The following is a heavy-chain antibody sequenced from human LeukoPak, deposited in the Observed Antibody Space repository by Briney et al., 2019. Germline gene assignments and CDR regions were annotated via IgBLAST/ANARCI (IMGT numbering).Heavy chain of an antibody. Sequence: SETLTLTCTVSGVSISSPYWAWLRQPPGKGLEWIGWMFFTADTNYNPSLKSRVTISGNHSKTQFSLKLTPVTAADTAVYYCAKEGNDYGANSIDYWGRGTLVTVSS. V-gene: IGHV4-59*11. CDR3: AKEGNDYGANSIDY. CDR2: MFFTADT. J-gene: IGHJ4*02. D-gene: IGHD4-23*01. CDR1: GVSISSPY.